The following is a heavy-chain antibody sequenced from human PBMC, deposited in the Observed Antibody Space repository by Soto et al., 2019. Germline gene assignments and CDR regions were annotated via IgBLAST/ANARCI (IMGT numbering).Heavy chain of an antibody. CDR1: GGTFSSYA. Sequence: QVQLVQSGAEVKKPGSSVKVSCKASGGTFSSYAISWVRQAPGQGLEWMGGISPIFGTANYAQKFQGRVTITADESTSTAYMELSSLRSEDTAVYYCARDLHITFWSGYYDYYYYYGMDVWGQGTTVTVSS. CDR3: ARDLHITFWSGYYDYYYYYGMDV. CDR2: ISPIFGTA. D-gene: IGHD3-3*01. J-gene: IGHJ6*02. V-gene: IGHV1-69*01.